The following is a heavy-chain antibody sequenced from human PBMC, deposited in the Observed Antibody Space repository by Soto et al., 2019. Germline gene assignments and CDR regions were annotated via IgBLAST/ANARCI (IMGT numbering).Heavy chain of an antibody. CDR3: AGGGTMVRGVIKDYYYGMAV. J-gene: IGHJ6*02. D-gene: IGHD3-10*01. Sequence: ASVNVSCKASGYTFTGYYMHWVRQAPGEGLEWMGWINPKSGGTNYAKKFQGWVTMTRDTSISTAYMELSRLRSDDTAVYYCAGGGTMVRGVIKDYYYGMAVWGQGTKAPVSS. CDR1: GYTFTGYY. V-gene: IGHV1-2*04. CDR2: INPKSGGT.